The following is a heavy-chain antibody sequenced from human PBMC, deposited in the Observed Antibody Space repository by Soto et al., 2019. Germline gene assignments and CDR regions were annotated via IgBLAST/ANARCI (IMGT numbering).Heavy chain of an antibody. J-gene: IGHJ4*02. CDR3: ARVARRIVVVVAATYYVDY. Sequence: ETLSLTCAVYGGSFSGCYWSWIRQPPGKGLEWIGEINHSGSTNYNPSLKSRVTISVDTSKNQFSLKLSSVTAADTAVYYCARVARRIVVVVAATYYVDYWGQGTLVTVS. D-gene: IGHD2-15*01. V-gene: IGHV4-34*01. CDR1: GGSFSGCY. CDR2: INHSGST.